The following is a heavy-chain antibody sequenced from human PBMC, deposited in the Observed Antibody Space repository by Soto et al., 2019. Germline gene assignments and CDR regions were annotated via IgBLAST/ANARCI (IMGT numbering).Heavy chain of an antibody. D-gene: IGHD1-1*01. V-gene: IGHV4-4*07. CDR3: VRDGTKTLRDWFDH. J-gene: IGHJ5*02. Sequence: SETLSLTCTVSGASISGYYWSWIRKSAGKGLEWIGRIYATGTTDYNPSLKSRVMMSVDTSKKQFSLRLRSVTAADTAVYYCVRDGTKTLRDWFDHWGQGILVTVSS. CDR1: GASISGYY. CDR2: IYATGTT.